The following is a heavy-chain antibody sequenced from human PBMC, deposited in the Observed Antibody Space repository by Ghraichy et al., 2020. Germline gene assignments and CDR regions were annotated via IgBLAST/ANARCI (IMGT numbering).Heavy chain of an antibody. Sequence: LSLTCAASGFTFPDYWMSWARQAPGPGLEWVANINQDEIEKYYVGSVKGRFTISRDNAKNSLYLQMNSLRIEDTAVYYCARDKRIIASTMGGGEYWGQRTLVTVSS. CDR2: INQDEIEK. CDR1: GFTFPDYW. CDR3: ARDKRIIASTMGGGEY. J-gene: IGHJ4*02. V-gene: IGHV3-7*01. D-gene: IGHD3-16*01.